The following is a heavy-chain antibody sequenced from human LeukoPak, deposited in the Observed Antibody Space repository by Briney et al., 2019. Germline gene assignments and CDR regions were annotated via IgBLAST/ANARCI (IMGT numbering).Heavy chain of an antibody. CDR1: GGSFSGYY. J-gene: IGHJ4*02. CDR2: ISGSGGTT. CDR3: AKDHLPGIVVADRDY. V-gene: IGHV3-23*01. D-gene: IGHD6-19*01. Sequence: ETLSLTCAVYGGSFSGYYWSWIRQPPGKGLEWVSAISGSGGTTYYADSVKGRFTISRDNSKNTLYLQINSLRAEDTAVYYCAKDHLPGIVVADRDYWGLGTLVTVSS.